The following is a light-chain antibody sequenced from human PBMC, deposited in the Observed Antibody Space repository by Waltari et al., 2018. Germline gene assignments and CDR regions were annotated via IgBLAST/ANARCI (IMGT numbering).Light chain of an antibody. CDR2: DAS. Sequence: EIVLTQSPATLCLSPGERVTLSCRASQSVNNYLARYQQKPGQAPRLLIYDASSRATGIPARFSGNGSGTDFTLTISSLDAEDFAVYYCQQRSIRPPAYSFGQGTRLEIK. CDR3: QQRSIRPPAYS. J-gene: IGKJ2*03. V-gene: IGKV3-11*01. CDR1: QSVNNY.